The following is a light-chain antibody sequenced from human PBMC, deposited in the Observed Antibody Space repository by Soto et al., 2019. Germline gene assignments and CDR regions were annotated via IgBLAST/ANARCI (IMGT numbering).Light chain of an antibody. CDR3: QQYDSSFP. V-gene: IGKV3-20*01. CDR2: GAS. CDR1: QHVTTTY. J-gene: IGKJ4*01. Sequence: IVLTQSPATLSLSPGERATLSCTASQHVTTTYIAWYEQKCGQAPRLLIYGASTRAPGTPDRFTGGGFGTDFTLTISRVEPEDFAVYYCQQYDSSFPFGGGTKVDIK.